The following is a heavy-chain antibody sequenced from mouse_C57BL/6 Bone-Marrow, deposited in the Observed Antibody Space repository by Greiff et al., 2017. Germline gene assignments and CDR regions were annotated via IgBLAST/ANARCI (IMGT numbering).Heavy chain of an antibody. J-gene: IGHJ1*03. CDR1: GYTFTSYW. CDR3: AREGIYYGYDVPSRWYFDV. V-gene: IGHV1-55*01. D-gene: IGHD2-2*01. Sequence: QVQLQQPGAELVKPGASVKMSCKASGYTFTSYWITWVKQRPGQGLEWIGDIYPGSGSTNYNEKFKSKATLTVDTSSSTAYMQLSSLTSEDSAVYYCAREGIYYGYDVPSRWYFDVWGTGTTVTVSS. CDR2: IYPGSGST.